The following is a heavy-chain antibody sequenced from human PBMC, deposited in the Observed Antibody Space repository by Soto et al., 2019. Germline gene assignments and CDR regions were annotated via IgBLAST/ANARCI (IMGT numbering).Heavy chain of an antibody. CDR1: GFTFSSYA. J-gene: IGHJ6*02. CDR3: ARVGKVEYYYYGMDV. D-gene: IGHD1-26*01. Sequence: GGSLRLSCAASGFTFSSYAMHWVRQAPGKGLEWVAVISYDGSNKYYADSVKGRFTISRDNSKNTLYLQMNSLRAEDTAVYYCARVGKVEYYYYGMDVWGQGTTVTASS. CDR2: ISYDGSNK. V-gene: IGHV3-30-3*01.